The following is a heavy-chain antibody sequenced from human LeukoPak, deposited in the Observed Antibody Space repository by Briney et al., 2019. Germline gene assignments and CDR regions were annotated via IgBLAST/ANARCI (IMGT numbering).Heavy chain of an antibody. Sequence: GGSLRLSCAASGFTVSSNYMSWVRQAPGKGLEWVANIKQDGSDRYYVDSVEGRFTISRDNAKNSLYLQMNSLRAEDTAVYYCARLSTAVADSDYWGQGTLVTVSS. CDR2: IKQDGSDR. D-gene: IGHD6-13*01. CDR3: ARLSTAVADSDY. CDR1: GFTVSSNY. V-gene: IGHV3-7*01. J-gene: IGHJ4*02.